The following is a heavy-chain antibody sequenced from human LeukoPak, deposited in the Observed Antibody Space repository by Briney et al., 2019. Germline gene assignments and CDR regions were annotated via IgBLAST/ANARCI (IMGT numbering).Heavy chain of an antibody. D-gene: IGHD3-3*01. CDR1: GGSIRRYY. Sequence: SETLSLTCTVSGGSIRRYYWSWIRQAPGKGLEWIGSTHYTEGSTFNPSLRSRVTFSTDTSKNQFFLQLTSVTAADTAVYYCARSQRSGYYYFDYWGQGTLVTVSS. J-gene: IGHJ4*02. CDR2: THYTEGS. CDR3: ARSQRSGYYYFDY. V-gene: IGHV4-59*08.